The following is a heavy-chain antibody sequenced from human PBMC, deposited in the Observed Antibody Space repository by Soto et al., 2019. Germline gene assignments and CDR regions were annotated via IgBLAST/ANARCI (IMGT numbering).Heavy chain of an antibody. CDR2: INPNSGGT. Sequence: ASVKVSCKASGYTFTGYYMHWVRQAPGQGLEWMGWINPNSGGTNYAQKFQGRVTMTRDTSISTAYMELSRLRSDDTAVYYCARAHAIGITIFGVVEIYGMDVWGQGPTFTVSS. J-gene: IGHJ6*02. V-gene: IGHV1-2*02. CDR1: GYTFTGYY. D-gene: IGHD3-3*01. CDR3: ARAHAIGITIFGVVEIYGMDV.